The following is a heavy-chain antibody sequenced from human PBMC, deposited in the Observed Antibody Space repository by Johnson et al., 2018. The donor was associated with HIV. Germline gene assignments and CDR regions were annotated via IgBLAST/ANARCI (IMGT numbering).Heavy chain of an antibody. D-gene: IGHD3-10*01. Sequence: VQLVESGGGLVQPGGSLRLSCAASGFTFSNAWLSWVRQVPGKGLEWVGRIKSKTDGGTTDYAAPVKGRFTISRDDSKNTLYLQMNSLKTEDTAVDYCTTDLIRGYYGSGLRDAFDIWGEGKMVTVSA. CDR2: IKSKTDGGTT. CDR1: GFTFSNAW. V-gene: IGHV3-15*01. CDR3: TTDLIRGYYGSGLRDAFDI. J-gene: IGHJ3*02.